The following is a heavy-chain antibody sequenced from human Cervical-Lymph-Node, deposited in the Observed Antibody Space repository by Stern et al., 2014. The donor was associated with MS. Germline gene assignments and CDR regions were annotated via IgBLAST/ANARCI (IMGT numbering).Heavy chain of an antibody. D-gene: IGHD6-6*01. J-gene: IGHJ6*02. CDR2: IYTGYSDI. V-gene: IGHV5-51*01. Sequence: EVQLVESGAAVKKSGETLKISCTGSGYSFPAYWIAWGRQMPAKGLECMGIIYTGYSDIRYSPAFQGQVTISADKSTRTAYLQWSSLKASDTAMYYCARQEGSRHYGLDVWGQGTTVTVSS. CDR1: GYSFPAYW. CDR3: ARQEGSRHYGLDV.